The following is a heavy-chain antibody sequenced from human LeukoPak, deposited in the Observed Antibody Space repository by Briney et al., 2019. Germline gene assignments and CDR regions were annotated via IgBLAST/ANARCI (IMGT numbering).Heavy chain of an antibody. CDR3: ARGYCSGGSCYSGWFDP. CDR2: IYYSGST. V-gene: IGHV4-59*08. CDR1: GGSISSYY. J-gene: IGHJ5*02. D-gene: IGHD2-15*01. Sequence: KPSETLSLTCTVSGGSISSYYWSWIRQPPGKGLEWIGYIYYSGSTNYNPPLKSRVTISVDTSKNQFSLKLSSVTAADTAVYYCARGYCSGGSCYSGWFDPWGQGTLVTVSS.